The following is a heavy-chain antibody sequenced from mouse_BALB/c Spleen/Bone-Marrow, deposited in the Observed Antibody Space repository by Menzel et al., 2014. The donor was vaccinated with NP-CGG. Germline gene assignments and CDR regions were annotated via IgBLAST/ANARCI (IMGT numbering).Heavy chain of an antibody. CDR1: GFTFTDYY. Sequence: EVQVVESGGGLVQPGGSLRLSCTTSGFTFTDYYMSWFRQPPGKALDWMAFIRNKAYGYTTEYSASVRGRFTISRDNSQSILYLQMSALRAEDSATYYCARFPMDYWGQGTSVTVSS. J-gene: IGHJ4*01. V-gene: IGHV7-3*02. CDR3: ARFPMDY. CDR2: IRNKAYGYTT.